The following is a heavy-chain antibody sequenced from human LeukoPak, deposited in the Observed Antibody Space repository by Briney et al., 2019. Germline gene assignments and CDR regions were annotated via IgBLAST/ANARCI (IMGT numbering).Heavy chain of an antibody. V-gene: IGHV3-74*01. CDR1: GFSFSTQR. D-gene: IGHD6-19*01. Sequence: PGGSLRLSCAASGFSFSTQRMHWVRQAPGKGLVWVSYINIDERITGYADSVKGRFTISRDNSKNTLYLQMNSLRAEDTAVYYCARTYSSGWYKYFHHWGQGTLVIVSS. CDR2: INIDERIT. J-gene: IGHJ1*01. CDR3: ARTYSSGWYKYFHH.